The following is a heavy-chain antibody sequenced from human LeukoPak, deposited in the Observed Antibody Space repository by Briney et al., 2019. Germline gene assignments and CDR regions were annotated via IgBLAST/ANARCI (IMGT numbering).Heavy chain of an antibody. D-gene: IGHD1-1*01. J-gene: IGHJ1*01. V-gene: IGHV3-73*01. CDR2: IKNKADSYAT. CDR1: GFNFSGSA. CDR3: TRQNEGYFHH. Sequence: GGSLRLSCAASGFNFSGSAVHWVRQASGKGLEWVGRIKNKADSYATAYGVSVKGRFTISRDDSKYTAYLQMNSLKTEDTAVYYCTRQNEGYFHHWGQGTLVIVSS.